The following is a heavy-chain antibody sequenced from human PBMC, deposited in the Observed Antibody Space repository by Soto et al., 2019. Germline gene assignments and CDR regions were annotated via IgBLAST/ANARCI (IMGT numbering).Heavy chain of an antibody. CDR2: IHHNGST. V-gene: IGHV4-4*02. CDR3: ARNGYSNGWYHFDY. Sequence: QVQLQESGPGLVKPSGTLSLTCALSGGSISSSNWWSWVRQPPGKGLEWIGEIHHNGSTNYKSSLKSRVTISVDKSKNQFSLKLTSVTAADTAVYYCARNGYSNGWYHFDYWGQGILVTVSS. D-gene: IGHD6-19*01. CDR1: GGSISSSNW. J-gene: IGHJ4*02.